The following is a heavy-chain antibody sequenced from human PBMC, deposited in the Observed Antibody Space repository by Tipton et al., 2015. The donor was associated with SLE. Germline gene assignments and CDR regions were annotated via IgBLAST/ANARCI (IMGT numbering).Heavy chain of an antibody. V-gene: IGHV4-31*02. CDR1: GGSISSGGYY. Sequence: LRLSCTVSGGSISSGGYYWSWIRQHPGKGLEWIGYIYYSGSTYYNPSLKSRVTISVDTSKNQFSLKLSSVTAADTAVYYCARWASYDSSGYYFDYWGQGTLVTVSS. CDR2: IYYSGST. D-gene: IGHD3-22*01. CDR3: ARWASYDSSGYYFDY. J-gene: IGHJ4*02.